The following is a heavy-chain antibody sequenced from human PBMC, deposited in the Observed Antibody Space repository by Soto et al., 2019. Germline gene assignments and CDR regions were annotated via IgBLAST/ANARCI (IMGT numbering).Heavy chain of an antibody. V-gene: IGHV4-31*03. J-gene: IGHJ5*02. CDR3: ARGGIAIFGVADLYNWFDP. Sequence: PSATLSLTCTVSGGSISSGGYYWSWIRQHPGKGLEWIGYIYYSGSTYYNPSLKSRVTISVDTSKNQFSLKLSSVTAADTAVYYCARGGIAIFGVADLYNWFDPWGQGTLVTVSS. CDR1: GGSISSGGYY. D-gene: IGHD3-3*01. CDR2: IYYSGST.